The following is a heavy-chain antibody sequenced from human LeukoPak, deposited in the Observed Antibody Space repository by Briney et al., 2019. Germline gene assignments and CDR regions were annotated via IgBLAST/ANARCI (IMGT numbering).Heavy chain of an antibody. D-gene: IGHD4-17*01. CDR2: IYHSGST. V-gene: IGHV4-38-2*02. CDR1: GYSISSGYY. Sequence: PSETLSLTCAVSGYSISSGYYSGWIRQPPGKGLEWIGSIYHSGSTYYNPSLKSRVTISVDTSKNQFSLKLSSVTAADTAVYYCAREHLLTVSREIDYWGQGTLVTVSS. CDR3: AREHLLTVSREIDY. J-gene: IGHJ4*02.